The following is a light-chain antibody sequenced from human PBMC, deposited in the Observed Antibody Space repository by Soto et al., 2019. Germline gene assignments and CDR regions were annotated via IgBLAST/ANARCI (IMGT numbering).Light chain of an antibody. CDR1: SSNIGAPFD. CDR3: QSYDSRLSGSVV. J-gene: IGLJ2*01. CDR2: GNN. Sequence: QSVLTQPPSVSGTPGQTVVISCSGSSSNIGAPFDVNWYRQIPGTAPKLLIYGNNNRPSGVSDRFSGSNSGTSASLAITGLQPDDEADYYCQSYDSRLSGSVVFGGGTKLTVL. V-gene: IGLV1-40*01.